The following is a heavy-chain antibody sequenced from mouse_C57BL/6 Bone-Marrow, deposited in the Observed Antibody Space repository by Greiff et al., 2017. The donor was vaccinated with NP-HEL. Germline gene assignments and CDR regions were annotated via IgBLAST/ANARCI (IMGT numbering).Heavy chain of an antibody. CDR1: GFTFSSYG. V-gene: IGHV5-6*01. CDR2: ISSGGSYT. D-gene: IGHD2-4*01. CDR3: ARLYYDYDGPVFYYAMDY. Sequence: EVMLVESGGDLVKPGGSLKLSCAASGFTFSSYGMSWVRQTPDKRLEWVATISSGGSYTYYPDRVQGRFPISRDNAKNTLYLQMSSLKSEDTAMYYCARLYYDYDGPVFYYAMDYWGQGTSVTVSS. J-gene: IGHJ4*01.